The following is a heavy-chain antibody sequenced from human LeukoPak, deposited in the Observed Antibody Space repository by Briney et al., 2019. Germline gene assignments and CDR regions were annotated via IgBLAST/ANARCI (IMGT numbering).Heavy chain of an antibody. V-gene: IGHV3-7*01. Sequence: GGSLRLSCAASGFSFSSSWMDWVRQAPGKGLERVANIKPDGSDKSYVDSVKGRFTISRDNAKDSLYLEMDSLRVEDTALYYCSRSLNSWGQGALVTVSS. CDR1: GFSFSSSW. J-gene: IGHJ5*02. CDR2: IKPDGSDK. CDR3: SRSLNS.